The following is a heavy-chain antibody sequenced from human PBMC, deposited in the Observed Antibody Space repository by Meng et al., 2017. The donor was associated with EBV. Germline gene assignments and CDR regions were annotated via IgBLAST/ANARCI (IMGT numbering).Heavy chain of an antibody. CDR2: LHHSGST. V-gene: IGHV4-34*01. CDR1: GGSVNGYF. J-gene: IGHJ4*02. CDR3: ARVSPKRYFDYLAPPDY. D-gene: IGHD3-9*01. Sequence: QVQLQQWGAGLLKPSETLSLTCAVSGGSVNGYFWSWIRQPPGKGLEWIGELHHSGSTNYNPSLKSRLRISVDTSKNQFSLNLTSVTAADTAVYYCARVSPKRYFDYLAPPDYWGQGTLVTVSS.